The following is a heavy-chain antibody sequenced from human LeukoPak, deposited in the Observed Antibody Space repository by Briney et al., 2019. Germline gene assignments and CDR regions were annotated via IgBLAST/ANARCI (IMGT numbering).Heavy chain of an antibody. D-gene: IGHD4-11*01. Sequence: PSETLSLTCAVSGCSISSGYYCSWIRQPAGKGLEWIGRIYTSGSTNYNPSLKSRVTISVDTSKNQFSLKLSSVTAADTAVYYCARDPPDYDAFDIWGQGTMVTVSS. CDR1: GCSISSGYY. V-gene: IGHV4-61*02. CDR3: ARDPPDYDAFDI. CDR2: IYTSGST. J-gene: IGHJ3*02.